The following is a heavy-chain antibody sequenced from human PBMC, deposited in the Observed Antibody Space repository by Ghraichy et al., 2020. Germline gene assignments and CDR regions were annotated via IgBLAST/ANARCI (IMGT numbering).Heavy chain of an antibody. Sequence: GGYLRLSCAASGFTFSSYAMSWVRQAPGKGLEWVSAISGSGGSTYYADSVKGRFTISRDNSKNTLYLQMNSLRAEDTAVYYCAKDDLTVVVASTPYYFDYWGQGTLVTVSS. V-gene: IGHV3-23*01. CDR1: GFTFSSYA. D-gene: IGHD2-15*01. CDR2: ISGSGGST. CDR3: AKDDLTVVVASTPYYFDY. J-gene: IGHJ4*02.